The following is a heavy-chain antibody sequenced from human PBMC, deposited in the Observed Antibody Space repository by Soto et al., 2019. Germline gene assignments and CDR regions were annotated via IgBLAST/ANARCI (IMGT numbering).Heavy chain of an antibody. J-gene: IGHJ4*02. Sequence: QVQLVQSGAEVKKPGASVKVSCKASGYIFTSYGINWVRQAPGQGLEWMGWISAYNGNTNYAQKPNGRVTMTTDTSTSTAYMAVRSLRSDDTAVYYCARSAYDYGDYGVENSFDYWGQGTLVTVSS. V-gene: IGHV1-18*01. D-gene: IGHD4-17*01. CDR3: ARSAYDYGDYGVENSFDY. CDR2: ISAYNGNT. CDR1: GYIFTSYG.